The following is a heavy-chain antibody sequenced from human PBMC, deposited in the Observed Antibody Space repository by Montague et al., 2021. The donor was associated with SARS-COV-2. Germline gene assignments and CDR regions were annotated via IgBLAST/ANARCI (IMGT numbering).Heavy chain of an antibody. CDR3: ARDRLVDRARRTGAWIGP. D-gene: IGHD3-10*01. CDR1: RGSFSDYY. CDR2: ISHSADT. Sequence: SETLSLTCAVYRGSFSDYYWTWIRQSPEKGLEWIGEISHSADTNYNPSLNSRVSMSMDTSNNQFSLRLDSATAADTAVYYCARDRLVDRARRTGAWIGPWGPGNPGHRLR. J-gene: IGHJ5*02. V-gene: IGHV4-34*01.